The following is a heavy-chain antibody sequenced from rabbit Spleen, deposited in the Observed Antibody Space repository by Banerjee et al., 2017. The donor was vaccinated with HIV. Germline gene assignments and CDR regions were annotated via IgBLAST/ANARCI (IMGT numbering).Heavy chain of an antibody. J-gene: IGHJ4*01. CDR2: INTATGKP. CDR1: GFSFSDRDV. D-gene: IGHD3-1*01. Sequence: QEELEESGGGLVKPEGSLTLTCKASGFSFSDRDVMCWVRQAPGKGLEWIACINTATGKPVYATWAKGRFTISTTSSTTVTLQMTSLTAADTATYFCARDLATVVGWNFNLWGQGTLVTVS. V-gene: IGHV1S45*01. CDR3: ARDLATVVGWNFNL.